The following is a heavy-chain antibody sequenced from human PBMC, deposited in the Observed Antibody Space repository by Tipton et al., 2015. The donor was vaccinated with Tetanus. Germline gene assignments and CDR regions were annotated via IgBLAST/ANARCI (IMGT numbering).Heavy chain of an antibody. J-gene: IGHJ4*02. V-gene: IGHV4-31*03. CDR3: ARGSGWADF. D-gene: IGHD6-19*01. CDR2: ISNSGST. Sequence: TLSLTCTVSGGSISSDGAYWSWIRQHPGEGLEWIGYISNSGSTYYNPSLKSRVTISVDTSRNQFSLTLSSVTAADTAVYYCARGSGWADFWGQGTLVVVSP. CDR1: GGSISSDGAY.